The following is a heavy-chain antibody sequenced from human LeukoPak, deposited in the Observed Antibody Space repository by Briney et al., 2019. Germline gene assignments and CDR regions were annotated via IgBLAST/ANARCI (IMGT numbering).Heavy chain of an antibody. CDR3: AKPTLYRNDAFDI. CDR1: GFTFSSYS. Sequence: PGRSLRLSCAASGFTFSSYSMNWVRQAPGKGLEWVSYISSSSSTIYYADSVKGRFTISRDNAKNSLYLQMNSLRAEDTAVYYCAKPTLYRNDAFDIWGQGTMVTVSS. J-gene: IGHJ3*02. D-gene: IGHD1-14*01. CDR2: ISSSSSTI. V-gene: IGHV3-48*04.